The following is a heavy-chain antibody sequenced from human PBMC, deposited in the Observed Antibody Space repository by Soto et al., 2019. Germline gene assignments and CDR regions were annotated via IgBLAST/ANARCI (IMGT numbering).Heavy chain of an antibody. Sequence: EVQLVESGGGLVKPGGSQTLSCAASGFAIRSYNMNWVRQAPGKGLEWVASISSGSSNIYYADSVKGRFTISRDNAKNSLYLQMDSLRAEDSAVYYCASATVVTATFDFWGQGTLVTVSP. J-gene: IGHJ4*02. CDR3: ASATVVTATFDF. V-gene: IGHV3-21*01. CDR2: ISSGSSNI. D-gene: IGHD2-21*02. CDR1: GFAIRSYN.